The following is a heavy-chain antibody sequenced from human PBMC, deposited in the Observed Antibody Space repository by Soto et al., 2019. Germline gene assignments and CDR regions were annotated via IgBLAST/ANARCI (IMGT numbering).Heavy chain of an antibody. J-gene: IGHJ4*02. CDR2: IYSSGST. V-gene: IGHV4-30-4*01. D-gene: IGHD3-22*01. CDR1: GVSISSGDDY. Sequence: QVQLQESGPGLVKPSQTLSLTCIVSGVSISSGDDYWSWIRQPPGKGLEWIGYIYSSGSTYSNPSLKSRATISADTSKNQFSLKLTSVTAADTAGYYCARGGGYDYWGRGALVTVSS. CDR3: ARGGGYDY.